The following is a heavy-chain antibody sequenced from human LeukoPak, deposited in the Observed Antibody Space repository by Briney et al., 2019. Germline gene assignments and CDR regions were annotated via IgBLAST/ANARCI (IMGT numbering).Heavy chain of an antibody. CDR2: ISWNSGSI. CDR3: AKERWYSGSFTGYDY. V-gene: IGHV3-9*01. CDR1: GFTFDDYA. J-gene: IGHJ4*02. Sequence: PGGSLRLSCAASGFTFDDYAMHWVRQAPGKGLEWVSGISWNSGSIGYADSVKGRFTISRDNAKNSLYLQMNSLRAEDTALYYCAKERWYSGSFTGYDYWGQGTLVTVSS. D-gene: IGHD1-26*01.